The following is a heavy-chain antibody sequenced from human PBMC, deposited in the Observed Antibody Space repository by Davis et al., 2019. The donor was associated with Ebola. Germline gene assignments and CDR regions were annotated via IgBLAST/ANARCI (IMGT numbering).Heavy chain of an antibody. Sequence: SGPTLVKPTQTLTLTCTFSGFSLSTSGVSVGWIRQPPGKALEWLALIYWNDDKRYSPSLKTRVTITKDTSKNRVVLTMTNMDPVDTATYYCARSQEEWLFYDMDVWGQGTTVTVSS. CDR1: GFSLSTSGVS. CDR3: ARSQEEWLFYDMDV. J-gene: IGHJ6*02. CDR2: IYWNDDK. V-gene: IGHV2-5*01. D-gene: IGHD3-3*01.